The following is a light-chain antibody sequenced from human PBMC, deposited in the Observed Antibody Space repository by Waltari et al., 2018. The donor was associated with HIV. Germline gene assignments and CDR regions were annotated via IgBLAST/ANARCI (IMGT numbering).Light chain of an antibody. CDR2: GKN. CDR3: NSRDSSGNRV. Sequence: SSELTQDPAVSVALGQTVRITCQGDSLRSYYASWYQQKPGQAPVLVIYGKNNRPSGIPDRFSGSSSGNTASFTITGAQAEDEADYYCNSRDSSGNRVFGGGTKLTVL. CDR1: SLRSYY. V-gene: IGLV3-19*01. J-gene: IGLJ3*02.